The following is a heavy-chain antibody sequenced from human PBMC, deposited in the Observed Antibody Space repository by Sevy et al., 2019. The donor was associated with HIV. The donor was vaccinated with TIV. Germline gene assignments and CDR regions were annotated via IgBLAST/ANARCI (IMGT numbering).Heavy chain of an antibody. V-gene: IGHV3-30-3*01. CDR3: VRETTMLPRGALDF. CDR1: GFTFSSYP. J-gene: IGHJ3*01. CDR2: ISFDGTDK. D-gene: IGHD3-10*01. Sequence: GSLRLSCAASGFTFSSYPMHWVRQAPGKGLEWVSFISFDGTDKYYADSVKGRFTITRDNSKNTLFLQMNSLRAEDTAFYYCVRETTMLPRGALDFWGQGTMVTVSS.